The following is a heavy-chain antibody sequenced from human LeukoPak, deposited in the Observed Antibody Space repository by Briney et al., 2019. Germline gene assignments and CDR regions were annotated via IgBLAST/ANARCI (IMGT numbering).Heavy chain of an antibody. CDR3: ARGGSTVVDY. J-gene: IGHJ4*02. Sequence: PSETLSLTCTVSGGYLSSGGYYWSWLGQHPGKGLEWDGYIYYSGRNYYNPSLKSRVIISVDTSKNQFSLKLSAVTAADTAVYYCARGGSTVVDYWGQGALVTVSS. V-gene: IGHV4-31*03. CDR1: GGYLSSGGYY. CDR2: IYYSGRN. D-gene: IGHD4-23*01.